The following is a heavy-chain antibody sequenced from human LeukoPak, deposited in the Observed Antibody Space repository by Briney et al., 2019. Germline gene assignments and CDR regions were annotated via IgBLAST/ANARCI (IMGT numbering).Heavy chain of an antibody. V-gene: IGHV1-2*02. CDR3: ASFGVIEENYYYYMDV. J-gene: IGHJ6*03. CDR2: INPNSGGT. D-gene: IGHD3-16*01. Sequence: ASVKVSCKASGFTFTNYNMHWVRQAPGQGLEWMGWINPNSGGTNYAQKFQGRVTMTRDTSISTAYMELSRLRSDDTAVYYCASFGVIEENYYYYMDVWGKGTTVTVSS. CDR1: GFTFTNYN.